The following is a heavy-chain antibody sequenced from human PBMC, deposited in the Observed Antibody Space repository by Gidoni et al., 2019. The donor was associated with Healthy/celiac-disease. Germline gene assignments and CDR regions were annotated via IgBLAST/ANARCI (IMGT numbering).Heavy chain of an antibody. Sequence: EVQLVESGGGLVQPGRSLRLSCTASGFTFGDYAMSWVRQAPGKGLEWVGFIRSKAYGGTTEYAASVKGRFTISRDDSKSIAYLQMNSLKTEDTAVYYCTRVAQTRMVRGVIIKRDYYYYMDVWGKGTTVTVSS. J-gene: IGHJ6*03. V-gene: IGHV3-49*04. CDR1: GFTFGDYA. CDR3: TRVAQTRMVRGVIIKRDYYYYMDV. CDR2: IRSKAYGGTT. D-gene: IGHD3-10*01.